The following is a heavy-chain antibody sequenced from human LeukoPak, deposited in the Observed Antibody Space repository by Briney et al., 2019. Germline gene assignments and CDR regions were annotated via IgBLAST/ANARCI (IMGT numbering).Heavy chain of an antibody. CDR1: GGSISSGGYS. CDR3: ARDLDYYGSGTPRAWFDP. J-gene: IGHJ5*02. D-gene: IGHD3-10*01. Sequence: SETLSLTCTVSGGSISSGGYSWSWIRQHPGKGLEWIGYIYYSGSTYYNPSLKSRVTISVDTSKKQFSLKLSSVTAADTAVYYCARDLDYYGSGTPRAWFDPWGQGTLVTVSS. CDR2: IYYSGST. V-gene: IGHV4-31*03.